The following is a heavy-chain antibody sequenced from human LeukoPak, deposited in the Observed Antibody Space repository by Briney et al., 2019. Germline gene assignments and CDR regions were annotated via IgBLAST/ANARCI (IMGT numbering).Heavy chain of an antibody. D-gene: IGHD2-15*01. V-gene: IGHV4-34*01. J-gene: IGHJ4*02. CDR3: ARDRGGSCSGDNCYGFDY. CDR2: INHSGST. Sequence: SETLSLTCAVYGGSFSGYYWSWIRQPPGKGLEWIGEINHSGSTNYNPSLKSRVTISVDTSKNQFSLKLSSVTAADTAVYYCARDRGGSCSGDNCYGFDYWGQGTLITVSS. CDR1: GGSFSGYY.